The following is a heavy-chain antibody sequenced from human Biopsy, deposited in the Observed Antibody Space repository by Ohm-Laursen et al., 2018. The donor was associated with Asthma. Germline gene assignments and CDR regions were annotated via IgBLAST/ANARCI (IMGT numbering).Heavy chain of an antibody. CDR2: IMTVFGTT. D-gene: IGHD6-19*01. CDR3: ARCQVGYSSGWSLLLKKIYYSGMDV. CDR1: GGTFSNFA. V-gene: IGHV1-69*01. J-gene: IGHJ6*02. Sequence: GYSVKVSCKAPGGTFSNFAISWVRQAPGQGLEWLGGIMTVFGTTNYAQKVQGRVTITADESTSTAYMEVTSLRSEDTAIYYCARCQVGYSSGWSLLLKKIYYSGMDVWGQGTAVTVSS.